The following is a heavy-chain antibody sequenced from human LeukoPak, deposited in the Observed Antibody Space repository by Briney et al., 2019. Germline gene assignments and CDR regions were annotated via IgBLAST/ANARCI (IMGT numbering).Heavy chain of an antibody. J-gene: IGHJ4*02. CDR3: TTSIYDDSY. D-gene: IGHD4-17*01. CDR2: IKSKTDGGTT. Sequence: GGSLRLSCAASGFTFSDYYMSWIRQAPGKGLEWVGRIKSKTDGGTTDYAAPVKGRFTISRDDSKNTLYLQMNSLKTEDTAVYYCTTSIYDDSYWGQGTLVTVSS. V-gene: IGHV3-15*01. CDR1: GFTFSDYY.